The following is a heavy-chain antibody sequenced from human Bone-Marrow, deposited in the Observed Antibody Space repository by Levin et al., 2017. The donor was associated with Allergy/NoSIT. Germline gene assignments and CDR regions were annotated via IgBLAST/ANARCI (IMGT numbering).Heavy chain of an antibody. CDR2: VYRGGAT. J-gene: IGHJ6*03. V-gene: IGHV3-66*02. CDR3: ARTIYDVLTTYMDV. D-gene: IGHD3-9*01. CDR1: GLMVSDNY. Sequence: LGESLKISCAASGLMVSDNYMTWVRQAPGKGLEWVALVYRGGATYYADVVKGRFTISRDNSKNTMGLQMKDLRPEDTAVYYCARTIYDVLTTYMDVWGEGTAVTVSS.